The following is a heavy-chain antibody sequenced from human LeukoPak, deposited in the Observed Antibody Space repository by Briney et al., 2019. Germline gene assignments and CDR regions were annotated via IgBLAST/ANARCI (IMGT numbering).Heavy chain of an antibody. D-gene: IGHD3-22*01. V-gene: IGHV1-2*02. J-gene: IGHJ4*02. Sequence: VASVKVSCKASGYTFTGYYMHWVRQAPGQGLEWMGWINPNSGGTNYAQKFQGRVTMTRDTSISTACMELSRLRSDDTAVYYCARVPWYYDSSGSVDYWGQGTLVTVSS. CDR3: ARVPWYYDSSGSVDY. CDR1: GYTFTGYY. CDR2: INPNSGGT.